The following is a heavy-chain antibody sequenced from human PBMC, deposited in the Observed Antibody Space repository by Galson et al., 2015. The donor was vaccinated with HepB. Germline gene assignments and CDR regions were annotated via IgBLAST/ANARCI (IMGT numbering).Heavy chain of an antibody. Sequence: SMRLSCAASGFTASSNYMSWVRQAPGKGLEWVSVIYSGGSTKYADSVKGRFTISRDNSKNTLYLQMNSLRAEDTAVYYCARDGYSSSWYVRYFDLWGRGTLVTVSS. CDR2: IYSGGST. CDR1: GFTASSNY. CDR3: ARDGYSSSWYVRYFDL. J-gene: IGHJ2*01. D-gene: IGHD6-13*01. V-gene: IGHV3-66*01.